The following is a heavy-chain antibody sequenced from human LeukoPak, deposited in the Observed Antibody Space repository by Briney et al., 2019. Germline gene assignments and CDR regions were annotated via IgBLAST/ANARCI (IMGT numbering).Heavy chain of an antibody. V-gene: IGHV1-2*02. D-gene: IGHD5-12*01. CDR2: INPNSGGT. Sequence: ASVKVSCKASGYTFTGYYMHWVRQAPGQGLEWMGWINPNSGGTSYAQKFQGRVTMTRDTSISTAYMELSRLRSDDTAVYYCARGISGYDYDAFDIWGQGTMVTVSS. CDR1: GYTFTGYY. J-gene: IGHJ3*02. CDR3: ARGISGYDYDAFDI.